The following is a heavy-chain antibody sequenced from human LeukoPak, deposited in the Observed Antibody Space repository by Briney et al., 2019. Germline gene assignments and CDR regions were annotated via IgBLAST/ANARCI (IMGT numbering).Heavy chain of an antibody. D-gene: IGHD3-3*01. CDR1: GFTFSDYY. CDR3: ARVWRIVFDP. Sequence: GGSLRLSCAASGFTFSDYYMSWVRQAPGKGLEWVSYISSSGSTIHYADSVRGRFTISRDNAKNSLYLQMNSLRAEDTAVYYCARVWRIVFDPWGQGTLVTVSS. V-gene: IGHV3-11*04. J-gene: IGHJ5*02. CDR2: ISSSGSTI.